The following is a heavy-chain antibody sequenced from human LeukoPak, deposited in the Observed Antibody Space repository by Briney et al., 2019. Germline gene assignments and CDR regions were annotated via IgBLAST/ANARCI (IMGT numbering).Heavy chain of an antibody. Sequence: SETLSLTYAVYGGSFSGYYWSWIRQPPGKGLEWIGEINHSGSTNYNPSLKSRVTISVDTSKNQFSLKLSSVTAADTAVYYCARAVMEPDYWGQGTLVTVSS. CDR1: GGSFSGYY. J-gene: IGHJ4*02. CDR3: ARAVMEPDY. CDR2: INHSGST. D-gene: IGHD1-1*01. V-gene: IGHV4-34*01.